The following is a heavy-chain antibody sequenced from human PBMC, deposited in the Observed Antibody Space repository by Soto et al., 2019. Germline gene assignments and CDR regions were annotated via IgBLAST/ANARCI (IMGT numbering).Heavy chain of an antibody. V-gene: IGHV4-39*01. J-gene: IGHJ5*02. CDR3: ARAYSSGWDNWFDP. Sequence: KPSETLSLTCTVSGGSISSSSYYWGWIRQPPGKGLEWIGSIYYSGSTYYNPSLKSRVTISVDTSKNQFSLKLSSVTAADTAVYYCARAYSSGWDNWFDPWGQGTLVTVSS. D-gene: IGHD6-19*01. CDR2: IYYSGST. CDR1: GGSISSSSYY.